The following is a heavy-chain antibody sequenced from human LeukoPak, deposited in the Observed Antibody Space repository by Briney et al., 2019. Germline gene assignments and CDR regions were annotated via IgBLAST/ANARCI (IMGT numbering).Heavy chain of an antibody. J-gene: IGHJ5*02. V-gene: IGHV1-2*02. CDR2: INPNSGGT. D-gene: IGHD3-22*01. CDR1: GYTFNGYY. CDR3: ARDGRHRYYYDSSGFYGGWFDP. Sequence: ASVKVSCKASGYTFNGYYMHWVRQAPGQGLEWMGWINPNSGGTNYAQKFQGRVTMTRDTSISTAYMELRSLRSDDTAVYYCARDGRHRYYYDSSGFYGGWFDPWGQGTLVTVSS.